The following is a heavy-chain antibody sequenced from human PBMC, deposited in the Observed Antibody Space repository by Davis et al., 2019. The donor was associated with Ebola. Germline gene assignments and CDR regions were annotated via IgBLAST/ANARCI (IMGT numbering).Heavy chain of an antibody. CDR3: ARDLVVTYYYYYGMDV. J-gene: IGHJ6*04. V-gene: IGHV3-53*01. Sequence: GGSLRLSCAASGFTVSSNYMSWVRQAPGKGLEWVSVIYSGGSTYYADSVKGRFTISRDNSKNTLYLQMNSLRAEDTAVYYCARDLVVTYYYYYGMDVWGKGTTVTVSS. CDR1: GFTVSSNY. CDR2: IYSGGST. D-gene: IGHD2-2*01.